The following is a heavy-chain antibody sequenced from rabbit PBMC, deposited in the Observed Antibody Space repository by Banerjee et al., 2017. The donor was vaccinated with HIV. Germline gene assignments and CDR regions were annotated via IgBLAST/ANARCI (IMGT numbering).Heavy chain of an antibody. CDR3: ARDRDTGSVFYFDL. CDR1: GFSRSIYE. CDR2: SYAGSSGTT. D-gene: IGHD1-1*01. Sequence: QSLEESGGDLVKPGAFLTLTCTASGFSRSIYEMCWVRQAPGKGLEWIACSYAGSSGTTYYANWAKGRFTISKTSSTTVTLQMTSLTAADTATYFCARDRDTGSVFYFDLWGPGTLVTVS. V-gene: IGHV1S40*01. J-gene: IGHJ4*01.